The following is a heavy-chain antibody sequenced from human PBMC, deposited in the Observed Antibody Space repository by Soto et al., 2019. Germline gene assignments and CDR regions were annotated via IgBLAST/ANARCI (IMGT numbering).Heavy chain of an antibody. Sequence: GGSLRLSCAASGFTFDDYAMHWVRQAPGKGLEWVSGISWNSGSIGYADSVKGRFTISRDNAKNSLYLQMNSLRAEDTALYYRAKGDSSGYYRPYYYYGMDVWGQGTTVTVSS. J-gene: IGHJ6*02. V-gene: IGHV3-9*01. CDR1: GFTFDDYA. CDR2: ISWNSGSI. D-gene: IGHD3-22*01. CDR3: AKGDSSGYYRPYYYYGMDV.